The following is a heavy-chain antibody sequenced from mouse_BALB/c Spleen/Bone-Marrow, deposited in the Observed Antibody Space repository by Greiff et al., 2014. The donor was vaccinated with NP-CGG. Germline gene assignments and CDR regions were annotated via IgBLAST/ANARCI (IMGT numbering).Heavy chain of an antibody. D-gene: IGHD4-1*01. CDR3: VRDWDFDY. J-gene: IGHJ2*01. V-gene: IGHV10-1*02. CDR2: IRSKSHNYAT. Sequence: VQLKESGGGLGQPKGSLKVSCAASGFTFNTYAMNWVRQAPGKGLEWVARIRSKSHNYATFYADSVKDRFTISRDDSQSMLYLQMNNLKTEDTAMYYCVRDWDFDYWGQGTTLTVSS. CDR1: GFTFNTYA.